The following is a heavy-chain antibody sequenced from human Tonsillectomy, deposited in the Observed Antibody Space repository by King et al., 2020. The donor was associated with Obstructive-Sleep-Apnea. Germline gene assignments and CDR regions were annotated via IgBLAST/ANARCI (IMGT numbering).Heavy chain of an antibody. J-gene: IGHJ1*01. CDR2: ISWDGGST. V-gene: IGHV3-43*01. D-gene: IGHD6-13*01. CDR3: AKGYSSSREPLQH. CDR1: GFTFDDYT. Sequence: VQLVESGGVVVQPGGSLRLSCAASGFTFDDYTMHWVRQAPGQGLEWVSLISWDGGSTYYADSVKGRFTISRDNSKNSLYLQMNSLRTEDTALYYCAKGYSSSREPLQHWGQGTLVTVSS.